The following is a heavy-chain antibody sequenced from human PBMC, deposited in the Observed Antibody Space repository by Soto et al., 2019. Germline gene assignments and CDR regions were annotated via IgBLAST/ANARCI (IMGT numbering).Heavy chain of an antibody. CDR3: AKKYSYDSGTYLYHFDC. J-gene: IGHJ4*02. V-gene: IGHV3-23*01. Sequence: EMQLLESGGGLVQPGGSLRLSCAASGFTFSNYAMSWVRQAPGKGLEWVSTLTAGGGDTYYAESVKGRFTISRDNSKKTLYMQMVSLREEDTALDYCAKKYSYDSGTYLYHFDCWGQGTLVTVSS. CDR1: GFTFSNYA. D-gene: IGHD3-10*01. CDR2: LTAGGGDT.